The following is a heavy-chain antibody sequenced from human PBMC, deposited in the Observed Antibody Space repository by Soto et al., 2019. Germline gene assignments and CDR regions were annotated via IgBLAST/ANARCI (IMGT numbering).Heavy chain of an antibody. CDR2: IYYSGST. CDR3: AGAITMVGGVHAYPLY. V-gene: IGHV4-39*01. Sequence: QLQLQESGPGLVKPSETLSLTCTVSGGSISSSSYYWGWIRQPPGKGLEWIGSIYYSGSTYYNPSLKSRATISVDTSKNQFSLQLSSVTAADTAVYCCAGAITMVGGVHAYPLYWGQGTLVTVSS. D-gene: IGHD3-10*01. J-gene: IGHJ4*02. CDR1: GGSISSSSYY.